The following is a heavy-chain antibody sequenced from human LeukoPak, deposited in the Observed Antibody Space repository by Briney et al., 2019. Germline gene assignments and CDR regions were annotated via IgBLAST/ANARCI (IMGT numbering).Heavy chain of an antibody. CDR2: FDPEDGEA. CDR3: ARGGGSYGGWFDP. Sequence: GASVKVSCKVSGYTLTELSIHWVRQAPGKGLEWMGGFDPEDGEAVYAQKFQGRVTMTRNTSISTAYMELSSLRSEDTAVYYCARGGGSYGGWFDPWGQGALVTVSS. CDR1: GYTLTELS. V-gene: IGHV1-24*01. D-gene: IGHD1-26*01. J-gene: IGHJ5*02.